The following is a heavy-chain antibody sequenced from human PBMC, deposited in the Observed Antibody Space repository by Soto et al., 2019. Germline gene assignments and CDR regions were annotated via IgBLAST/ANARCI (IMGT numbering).Heavy chain of an antibody. CDR3: ASTTVVAATFDF. Sequence: GGSLRLCCVASGFAFRGYNMNWVRQAPGKGLEWVASISSGSSNIYYADSVKGRFTISRDNAKNSLYLQMDSLRAEDSAVYYCASTTVVAATFDFWGQGTLVTVSS. J-gene: IGHJ4*02. V-gene: IGHV3-21*01. CDR2: ISSGSSNI. D-gene: IGHD2-15*01. CDR1: GFAFRGYN.